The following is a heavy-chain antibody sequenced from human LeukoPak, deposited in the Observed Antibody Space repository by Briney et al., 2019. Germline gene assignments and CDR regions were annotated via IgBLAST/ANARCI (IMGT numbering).Heavy chain of an antibody. V-gene: IGHV4-39*07. D-gene: IGHD4-17*01. Sequence: SETLSLTCTVSGGSISSSSYYWGWIRQPPGKGLEWIGRIYPGESIYASENTNYNPSLKSRVSMSGDTSKNQVSLKLRSVTAADTAVYYCARDPTTVTTIDSWGQGTLVTVSS. CDR1: GGSISSSSYY. CDR2: IYASENT. J-gene: IGHJ4*02. CDR3: ARDPTTVTTIDS.